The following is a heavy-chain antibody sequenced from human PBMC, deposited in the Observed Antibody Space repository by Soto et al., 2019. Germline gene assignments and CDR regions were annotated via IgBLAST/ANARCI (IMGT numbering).Heavy chain of an antibody. V-gene: IGHV3-73*01. CDR1: GFSLGDSA. Sequence: EVRLVESGGDSVQPGGSLKLSCAASGFSLGDSAVHWVRLASGKGLEWMGRIRSKGHNYATTYAASVKRRFTMSRDDSKNTAFLQMNRLQTEDTAVYVCNRHAGGEVEHSYYYYYMDVWGKGTAVTVSS. D-gene: IGHD2-21*01. CDR3: NRHAGGEVEHSYYYYYMDV. CDR2: IRSKGHNYAT. J-gene: IGHJ6*03.